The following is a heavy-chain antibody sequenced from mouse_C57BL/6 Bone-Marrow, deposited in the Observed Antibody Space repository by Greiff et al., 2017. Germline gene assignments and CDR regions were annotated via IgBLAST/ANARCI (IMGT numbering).Heavy chain of an antibody. CDR2: ISSGSSTI. CDR1: GFTFSDYG. V-gene: IGHV5-17*01. D-gene: IGHD2-4*01. Sequence: EVQGVESGGGLVKPGGSLKLSCAASGFTFSDYGMHWVRQAPEKGLEWVAYISSGSSTIYYADTVKGRFTISRDNAKITRFLQMTSLRSEDTAMYYCARDDYDGAAGFAYWGQGALVTVSA. CDR3: ARDDYDGAAGFAY. J-gene: IGHJ3*01.